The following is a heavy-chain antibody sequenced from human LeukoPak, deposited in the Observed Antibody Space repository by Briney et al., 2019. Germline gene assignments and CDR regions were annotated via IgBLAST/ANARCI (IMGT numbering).Heavy chain of an antibody. Sequence: PSETLSLTCTVSGGPISSSSYYWGWIRQPPGKGLEWIGSIYYSGSTHYNPSLKSRVTISVDTSKNQFSLKLSSVTAADTAVYYCVSQTGTAIDYWGQGTLVTVSS. V-gene: IGHV4-39*01. CDR1: GGPISSSSYY. J-gene: IGHJ4*02. CDR2: IYYSGST. CDR3: VSQTGTAIDY. D-gene: IGHD1-7*01.